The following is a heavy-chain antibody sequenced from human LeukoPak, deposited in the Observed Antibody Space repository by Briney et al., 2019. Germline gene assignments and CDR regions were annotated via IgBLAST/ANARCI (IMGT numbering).Heavy chain of an antibody. D-gene: IGHD6-19*01. CDR2: INHSGST. V-gene: IGHV4-34*01. J-gene: IGHJ4*02. CDR1: GGSFSGYY. Sequence: SETLSLTCAVYGGSFSGYYWSWIRQPPGKGLEWIGEINHSGSTNYNPSLKSRVTISVDTSKNQFSLKLSSVTAADTAVYYCATISAVADSYWGQGTLVTVSS. CDR3: ATISAVADSY.